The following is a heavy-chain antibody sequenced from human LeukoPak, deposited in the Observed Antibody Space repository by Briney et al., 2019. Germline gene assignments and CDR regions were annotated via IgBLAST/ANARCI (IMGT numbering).Heavy chain of an antibody. CDR3: AKDLGGSATTV. CDR1: GFTFEDHV. Sequence: GGGLRLSCAASGFTFEDHVMHWVRQAPGKGLEWVSSISWSGDRMGYADAVKGRFTISRDNAKNSLFLQMNTLRVEDTPLYYCAKDLGGSATTVWGQGTLVTVSS. J-gene: IGHJ4*02. V-gene: IGHV3-9*01. CDR2: ISWSGDRM. D-gene: IGHD2-2*01.